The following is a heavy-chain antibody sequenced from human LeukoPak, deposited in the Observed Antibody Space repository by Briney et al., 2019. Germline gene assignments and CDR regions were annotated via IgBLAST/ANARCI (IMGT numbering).Heavy chain of an antibody. Sequence: PGGSLRLSCAASGFTVNSNSMSWVRRATGKGLECVAAIYSGDSTYYPDSVKGRFSISRDNSKNTLYLQMGSLRAEDTAIYYCVGRPYYYYGMDVWGQGTTVTVSS. J-gene: IGHJ6*02. CDR2: IYSGDST. CDR3: VGRPYYYYGMDV. V-gene: IGHV3-53*01. CDR1: GFTVNSNS.